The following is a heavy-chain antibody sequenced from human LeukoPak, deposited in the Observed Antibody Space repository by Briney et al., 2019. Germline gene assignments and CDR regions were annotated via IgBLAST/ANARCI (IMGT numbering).Heavy chain of an antibody. CDR1: GGSISSSGYY. J-gene: IGHJ4*02. CDR2: IFYSGST. CDR3: ARHDQQSDY. V-gene: IGHV4-39*01. Sequence: SETLSLTCTVSGGSISSSGYYWGWIRQSPGTGLEWIGSIFYSGSTYYNPSLKSRVTIYIDTSKNQFSLKLSSVTAADTAVYYCARHDQQSDYWGQGTLVTVSS. D-gene: IGHD6-13*01.